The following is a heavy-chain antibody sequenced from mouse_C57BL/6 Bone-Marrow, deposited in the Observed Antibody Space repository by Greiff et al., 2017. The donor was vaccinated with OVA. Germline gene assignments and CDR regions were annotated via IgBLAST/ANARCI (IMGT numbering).Heavy chain of an antibody. CDR3: ARHGGSSPFDY. D-gene: IGHD1-1*01. CDR2: ISNGGGST. Sequence: EVKLVESGGGLVQPGGSLKLSCAASGFTFSDYYMYWVRQTPEKRLEWVAYISNGGGSTYYPDTVKGRFTISRDNAKNTLYLQMSRLKSEDTAMYDCARHGGSSPFDYWGQGTTLTVSS. V-gene: IGHV5-12*01. CDR1: GFTFSDYY. J-gene: IGHJ2*01.